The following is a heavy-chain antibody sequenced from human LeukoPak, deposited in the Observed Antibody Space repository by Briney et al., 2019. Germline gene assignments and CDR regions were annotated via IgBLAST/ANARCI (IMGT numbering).Heavy chain of an antibody. V-gene: IGHV3-33*01. Sequence: GGSLRLSCAAPGFTFSSYGMHWVRQAPGKGLEWVALIWYDGSNKYYADSVKGRFTLSRDNSKNTLYLQMNSLRAEDTAVYYCARDFSGSWGVSYWGQGTLVIVSS. CDR3: ARDFSGSWGVSY. J-gene: IGHJ4*02. CDR1: GFTFSSYG. D-gene: IGHD1-26*01. CDR2: IWYDGSNK.